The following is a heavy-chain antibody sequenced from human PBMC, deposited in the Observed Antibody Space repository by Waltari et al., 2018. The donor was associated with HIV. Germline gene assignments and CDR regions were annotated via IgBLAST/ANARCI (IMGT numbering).Heavy chain of an antibody. D-gene: IGHD1-26*01. V-gene: IGHV3-48*04. CDR1: GFTFSSYS. CDR2: ISSSSSTI. Sequence: EVQLVESGGGLVQPGGSLRLSCAASGFTFSSYSMNWVHQAPGKGLEWVSYISSSSSTIYYADSVKGRFTISRDNAKNSLYLQMNSLRAEDTAVYYCARDRWELPNHYYYYYGMDVWGQGTTVTVSS. J-gene: IGHJ6*02. CDR3: ARDRWELPNHYYYYYGMDV.